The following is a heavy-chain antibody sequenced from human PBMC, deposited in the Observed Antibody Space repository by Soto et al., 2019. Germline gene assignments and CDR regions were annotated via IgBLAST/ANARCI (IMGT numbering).Heavy chain of an antibody. D-gene: IGHD2-8*01. Sequence: GGSLRLSCAASGFTFSSYAMSWVRQAPGKGLEWVSAISGSGGNTYYADSVKGRFTISRDNSKNTLYLQMNSLRAEDTAVYYCARGIVLMVYAIRPPVYYGMDVWGQGTTVTVSS. CDR1: GFTFSSYA. CDR3: ARGIVLMVYAIRPPVYYGMDV. CDR2: ISGSGGNT. J-gene: IGHJ6*02. V-gene: IGHV3-23*01.